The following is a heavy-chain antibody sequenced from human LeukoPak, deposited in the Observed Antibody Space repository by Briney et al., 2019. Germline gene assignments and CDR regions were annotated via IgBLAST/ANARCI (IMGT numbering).Heavy chain of an antibody. V-gene: IGHV3-74*01. CDR3: AGGYSYGFNYFDY. CDR2: INSDGSST. CDR1: GFTFSSYW. Sequence: PGGSLRLSCAASGFTFSSYWMHWVRQAPGKGLVWVSRINSDGSSTSYADSVKGRFTISRDNAKNTLYLQMNSLRAEDTAVYYCAGGYSYGFNYFDYWGQGTLVTVSS. J-gene: IGHJ4*02. D-gene: IGHD5-18*01.